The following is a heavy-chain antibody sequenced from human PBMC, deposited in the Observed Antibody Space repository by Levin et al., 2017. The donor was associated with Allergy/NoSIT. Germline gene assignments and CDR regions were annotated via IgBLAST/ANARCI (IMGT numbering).Heavy chain of an antibody. CDR1: GGSFSGYY. J-gene: IGHJ4*02. D-gene: IGHD3-22*01. Sequence: SETLSLTCAVYGGSFSGYYWSWIRQPPGKGLEWIGEINHSGSTNYNPSLKSRVTISVDTSKNQFSLKLSSVTAADTAVYYCARRAYYYDSSGSTPRNFDYWGQGTLVTVSS. V-gene: IGHV4-34*01. CDR2: INHSGST. CDR3: ARRAYYYDSSGSTPRNFDY.